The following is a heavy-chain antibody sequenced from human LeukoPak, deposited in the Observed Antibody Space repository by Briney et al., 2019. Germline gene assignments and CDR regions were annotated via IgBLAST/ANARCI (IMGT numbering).Heavy chain of an antibody. D-gene: IGHD1-26*01. CDR1: GFTFSNAW. CDR2: IDQDGGEK. V-gene: IGHV3-7*01. J-gene: IGHJ4*02. Sequence: PGGSLRLSCTASGFTFSNAWMSRVPQAPGQGPEWVANIDQDGGEKYYVDSVKGRFTIFRDNSKNSLFLQMNSLSPEDTAVYYCAKTGTYFDFDYWGQGALVTVSS. CDR3: AKTGTYFDFDY.